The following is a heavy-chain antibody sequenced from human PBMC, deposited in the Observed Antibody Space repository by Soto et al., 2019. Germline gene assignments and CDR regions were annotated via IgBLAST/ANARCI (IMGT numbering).Heavy chain of an antibody. Sequence: QVQLVDSGGGVVQPGRSLRLSCAASGFTFSSFGMHWVRQAPGKGLEWVAIISYDGNNKDYADSVRGRFTNSRENSKITVEQQINTLKTADTTLYYCATEFDSRGWYYWYYGMDVWGQGTMVTVSS. CDR1: GFTFSSFG. J-gene: IGHJ6*01. D-gene: IGHD6-19*01. V-gene: IGHV3-30*03. CDR2: ISYDGNNK. CDR3: ATEFDSRGWYYWYYGMDV.